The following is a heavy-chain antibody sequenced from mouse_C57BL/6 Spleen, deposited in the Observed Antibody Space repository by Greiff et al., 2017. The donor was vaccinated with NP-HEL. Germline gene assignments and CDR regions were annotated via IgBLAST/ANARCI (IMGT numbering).Heavy chain of an antibody. CDR3: ARILTTVVATGYFDV. J-gene: IGHJ1*03. Sequence: VKLQQPGTELVKPGASVKLSCKASGYTFTSYWMHWVKQRPGQGLEWIGNINPSNGGTNYNEKFKSKATLTVDKSSSTAYMQLSSLTSEDSAVYYCARILTTVVATGYFDVWGTGTTVTVSS. CDR1: GYTFTSYW. CDR2: INPSNGGT. V-gene: IGHV1-53*01. D-gene: IGHD1-1*01.